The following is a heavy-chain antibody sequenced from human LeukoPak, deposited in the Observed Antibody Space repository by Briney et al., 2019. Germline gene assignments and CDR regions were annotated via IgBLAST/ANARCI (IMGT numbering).Heavy chain of an antibody. V-gene: IGHV1-46*01. J-gene: IGHJ4*02. CDR3: ARDSMVVTLDY. CDR1: GYTFTSYY. Sequence: ASVKVSCKASGYTFTSYYMHWVRQAPGQGLEWMGIINPSGGSTSYAQKFQGRVTMTRDTSTSTVYMQLSSLRSEDTAVYYCARDSMVVTLDYWGQGTLVTVSS. D-gene: IGHD4-23*01. CDR2: INPSGGST.